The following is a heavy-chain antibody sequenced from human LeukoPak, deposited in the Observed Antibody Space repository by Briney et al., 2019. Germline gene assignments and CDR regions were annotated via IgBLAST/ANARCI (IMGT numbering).Heavy chain of an antibody. CDR2: IHNSGSA. CDR1: GGSPSSGSYY. Sequence: PPETPSHTCTDSGGSPSSGSYYWRSTRQPPGRGIEWIGFIHNSGSAKYNPSLMSRVNISVDTSKNQFSLKLSSVTAAETAVYYCARGGASSIPFDPRGQGTLVTVSS. V-gene: IGHV4-61*01. D-gene: IGHD2-2*01. J-gene: IGHJ5*02. CDR3: ARGGASSIPFDP.